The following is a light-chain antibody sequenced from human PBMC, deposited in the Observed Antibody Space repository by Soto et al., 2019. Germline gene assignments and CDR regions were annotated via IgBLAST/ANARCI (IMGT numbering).Light chain of an antibody. V-gene: IGKV3-15*01. CDR1: QSVSNN. J-gene: IGKJ2*01. CDR3: QQYNNWPPYT. CDR2: GAS. Sequence: EIVMTQSPATLSVSPGERVTLSCRASQSVSNNLAGYQQKPGQAPRLLIYGASTRATGITVRFSGSGSGTEFTPTISGLQAEACAVDYCQQYNNWPPYTFGQGTKLEIK.